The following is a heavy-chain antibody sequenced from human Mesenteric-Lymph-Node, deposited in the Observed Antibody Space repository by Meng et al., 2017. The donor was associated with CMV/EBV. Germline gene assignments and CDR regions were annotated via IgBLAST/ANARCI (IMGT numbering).Heavy chain of an antibody. CDR3: ASDQITLVNGAGLGYFRIDP. CDR2: IFHSGSP. J-gene: IGHJ5*02. Sequence: SDYFWGWIRQSPGEGLEWLGSIFHSGSPFYNPSLQSRVTISFDTSRNQFSLRLNSVTAADTAVYYCASDQITLVNGAGLGYFRIDPWGQGALVTVSS. D-gene: IGHD2-8*01. V-gene: IGHV4-39*07. CDR1: SDYF.